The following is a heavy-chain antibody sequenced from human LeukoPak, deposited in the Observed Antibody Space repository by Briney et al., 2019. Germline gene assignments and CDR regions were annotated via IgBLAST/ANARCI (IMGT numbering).Heavy chain of an antibody. CDR2: SVPITGAT. V-gene: IGHV1-2*02. D-gene: IGHD5-12*01. Sequence: GASVKVSRRASGYTFSEYYLHWVRQAPGQGLEWMGWSVPITGATKLAPRFQGRVTLTSDTSTSTAYLELDSLTSDDTAVFYCARDRGIVATHLVSYSYYYYGMDVWGQGTTVTVSS. CDR3: ARDRGIVATHLVSYSYYYYGMDV. J-gene: IGHJ6*02. CDR1: GYTFSEYY.